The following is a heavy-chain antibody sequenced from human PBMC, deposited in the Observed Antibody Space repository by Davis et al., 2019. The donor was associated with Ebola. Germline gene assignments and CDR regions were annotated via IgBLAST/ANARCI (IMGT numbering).Heavy chain of an antibody. V-gene: IGHV3-30*18. CDR2: ISYDGSNK. Sequence: LSLTCAASGFTFSSYGMHWVRQAPGKGMEWVAFISYDGSNKYYADSVKGRFTITRDNSTNTLYLQMNSLRAEDTAVYYCSKDSSIDPDLLLSYFDYWGQGTLVTVSS. J-gene: IGHJ4*02. D-gene: IGHD3-9*01. CDR3: SKDSSIDPDLLLSYFDY. CDR1: GFTFSSYG.